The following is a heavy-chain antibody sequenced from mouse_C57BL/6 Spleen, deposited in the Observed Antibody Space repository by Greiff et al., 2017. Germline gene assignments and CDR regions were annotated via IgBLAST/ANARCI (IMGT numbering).Heavy chain of an antibody. CDR3: ARSRDYDDCAMDY. CDR2: IHPNSGST. D-gene: IGHD2-4*01. CDR1: GYTFTSYW. V-gene: IGHV1-64*01. Sequence: QVQLQQPGAELVKPGASVKLSCKASGYTFTSYWMHWVKQRPGQGLEWIGMIHPNSGSTNYNEKFKSKATLTVDKSSSTAYMQLSSLTSEDSAVYYCARSRDYDDCAMDYWGQGTSVTVSS. J-gene: IGHJ4*01.